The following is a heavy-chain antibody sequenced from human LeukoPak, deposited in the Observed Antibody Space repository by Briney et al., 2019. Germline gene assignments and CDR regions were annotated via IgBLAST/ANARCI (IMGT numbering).Heavy chain of an antibody. CDR3: ATDDY. CDR2: IYHSGST. J-gene: IGHJ4*02. V-gene: IGHV4-59*01. Sequence: SETLSLTCSVSGASISSETWNWIRQPPGKGLEWIGYIYHSGSTNSSPSLKSRVTMSMDTSKNQFSLKLTSVTAADTAVYYCATDDYWGQGTLVTVSS. CDR1: GASISSET.